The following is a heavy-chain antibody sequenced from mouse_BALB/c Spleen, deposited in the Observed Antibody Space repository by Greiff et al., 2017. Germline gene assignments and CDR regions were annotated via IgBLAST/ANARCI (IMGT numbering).Heavy chain of an antibody. D-gene: IGHD1-1*01. CDR1: GFTFNTYA. Sequence: EVNVVESGGGLVQPKGSLKLSCAASGFTFNTYAMNWVRQAPGKGLEWVARIRSKSNNYATYYADSVKDRFTISRDDSQSMLYLQMNNLKTEDTAMYYCVRQDYYGSSYGMDYWGQGTSVTVSS. CDR3: VRQDYYGSSYGMDY. V-gene: IGHV10-1*02. CDR2: IRSKSNNYAT. J-gene: IGHJ4*01.